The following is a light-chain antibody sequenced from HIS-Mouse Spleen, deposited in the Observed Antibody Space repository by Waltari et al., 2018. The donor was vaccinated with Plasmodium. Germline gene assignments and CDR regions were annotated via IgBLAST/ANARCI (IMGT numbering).Light chain of an antibody. V-gene: IGLV2-8*01. CDR2: DVS. J-gene: IGLJ2*01. CDR1: LSYVGVYNY. CDR3: SSYAGSNNLV. Sequence: QSALTQPPSASGSPGQSVTFSCTEPLSYVGVYNYVSWYQQHPGKPPKLRIHDVSKQPSGGPDRFSGSKSGNTASLTVSGLQAEDEAGYYCSSYAGSNNLVFGGGTKLTVL.